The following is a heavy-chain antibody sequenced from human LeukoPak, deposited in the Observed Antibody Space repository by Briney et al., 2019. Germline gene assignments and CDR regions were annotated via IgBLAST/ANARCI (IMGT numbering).Heavy chain of an antibody. CDR2: IKKDGSEK. V-gene: IGHV3-7*01. Sequence: PGGSLRLSCAASGFTFSSYWLCWVRQAPGKGLEWVANIKKDGSEKSYEDSVKGRFTISRDNAKNSLYLQMNSPRAEDTAVYYCARDWSLNTAMAPRVSQMDVWGKGTTVTVSS. CDR3: ARDWSLNTAMAPRVSQMDV. CDR1: GFTFSSYW. D-gene: IGHD5-18*01. J-gene: IGHJ6*04.